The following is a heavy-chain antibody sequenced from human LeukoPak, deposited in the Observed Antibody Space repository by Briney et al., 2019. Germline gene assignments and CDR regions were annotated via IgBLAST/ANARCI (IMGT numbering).Heavy chain of an antibody. J-gene: IGHJ6*04. CDR3: AKHPAAMDGGYYYYYGMDV. Sequence: GGSLRLPRAASGFTFSSYAMSWVRQAPGKGLEWVSAISGSGGSTYYADSVKGRFTISRDNSKNTLYLQMNSLRAEDTAVYYCAKHPAAMDGGYYYYYGMDVWGKGTTVTVSS. CDR1: GFTFSSYA. V-gene: IGHV3-23*01. CDR2: ISGSGGST. D-gene: IGHD2-2*01.